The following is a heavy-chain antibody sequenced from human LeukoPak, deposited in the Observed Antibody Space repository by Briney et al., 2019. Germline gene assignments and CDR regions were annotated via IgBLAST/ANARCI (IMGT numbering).Heavy chain of an antibody. CDR2: INHSGST. Sequence: SETLSLTCAVYGGSFSGYYWSWIRKPPGKGLEWIGEINHSGSTNYNPSLKSRVTISVDTSKNQFSLKLSSVTAADTAVYYCARGITMIVVVTLYNWFDPWGQGTLVTVSS. CDR3: ARGITMIVVVTLYNWFDP. CDR1: GGSFSGYY. D-gene: IGHD3-22*01. J-gene: IGHJ5*02. V-gene: IGHV4-34*01.